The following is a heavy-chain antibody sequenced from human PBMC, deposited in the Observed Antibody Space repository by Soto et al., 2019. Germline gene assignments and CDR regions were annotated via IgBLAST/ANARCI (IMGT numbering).Heavy chain of an antibody. CDR3: AKDLYHPRSSWYGGGANADFDY. J-gene: IGHJ4*02. D-gene: IGHD6-13*01. CDR1: GFTFSSYA. CDR2: ISGSGGST. Sequence: GGSLRLSCAASGFTFSSYAMSWVRQAPGKGLEWVSAISGSGGSTYYADSVKGRFTISRDNSKNTLYLQMNSLRAEDTAVYYCAKDLYHPRSSWYGGGANADFDYWGQGTLVTVS. V-gene: IGHV3-23*01.